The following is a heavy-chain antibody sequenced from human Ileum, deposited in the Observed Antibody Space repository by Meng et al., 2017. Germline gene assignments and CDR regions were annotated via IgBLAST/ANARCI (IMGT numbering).Heavy chain of an antibody. D-gene: IGHD4-23*01. Sequence: QVQLPESGPGLVRPSGALYLSCAVSSGSISSNTYWSWVRQPPGKGLEWIGQISHSGSAYYNPSLKSRVTMSVDKSKSQFSLMLTSVTAADTAIYYCARHGGYSQDFWGQGTLVTVSS. CDR2: ISHSGSA. CDR1: SGSISSNTY. J-gene: IGHJ4*02. V-gene: IGHV4-4*02. CDR3: ARHGGYSQDF.